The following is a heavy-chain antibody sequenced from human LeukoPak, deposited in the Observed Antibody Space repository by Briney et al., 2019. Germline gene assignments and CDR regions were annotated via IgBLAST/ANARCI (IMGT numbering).Heavy chain of an antibody. J-gene: IGHJ4*02. V-gene: IGHV3-30-3*01. CDR2: ISYDGSNK. CDR1: GFTFSSYA. CDR3: AKPGAR. D-gene: IGHD3-10*01. Sequence: SGGSLRLSCAASGFTFSSYAMHWVRQAPGKGLEWVAVISYDGSNKYYADSVKGRFTISRDNSKNTLYLQMNSLRAEDTAVYYCAKPGARWGQGTLVTVSS.